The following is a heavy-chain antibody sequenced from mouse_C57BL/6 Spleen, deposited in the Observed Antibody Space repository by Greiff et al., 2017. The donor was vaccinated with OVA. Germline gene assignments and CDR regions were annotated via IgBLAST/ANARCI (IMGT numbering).Heavy chain of an antibody. CDR2: IDPSDSYT. CDR3: ARGGGSSLFAY. D-gene: IGHD1-1*01. CDR1: GYTFTSYW. V-gene: IGHV1-69*01. J-gene: IGHJ3*01. Sequence: QVQLKQPGAELVMPGASVKLSCKASGYTFTSYWMHWVKQRPGQGLEWIGEIDPSDSYTNYNQKFKGKSTLTVDQSSSTAYMQLSSLTSEDAAVYYCARGGGSSLFAYWGQGTLVTVSA.